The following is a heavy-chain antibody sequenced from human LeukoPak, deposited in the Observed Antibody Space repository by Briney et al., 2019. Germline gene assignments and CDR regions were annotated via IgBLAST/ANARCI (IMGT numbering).Heavy chain of an antibody. Sequence: SETLSLTCTVSGYSISSGYYWGWIRQPPGKGLEWIGSIYHSGSTYYNPSLKSRVTISVDTSKNQFSLKLSSVTAADTAVYYCARVLFPGAFDIWGQGTMVTVSS. D-gene: IGHD2-21*01. CDR2: IYHSGST. J-gene: IGHJ3*02. CDR3: ARVLFPGAFDI. CDR1: GYSISSGYY. V-gene: IGHV4-38-2*02.